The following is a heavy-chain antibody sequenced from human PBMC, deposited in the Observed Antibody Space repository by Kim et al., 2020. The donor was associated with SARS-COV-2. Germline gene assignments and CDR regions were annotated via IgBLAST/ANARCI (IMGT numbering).Heavy chain of an antibody. D-gene: IGHD1-26*01. CDR1: GFTFSNYA. CDR3: AKQVGPTMSRWCVDY. V-gene: IGHV3-23*01. CDR2: ISGSGGST. Sequence: GGSLRLSCAASGFTFSNYAMSWVRQAPGKGLEWVSAISGSGGSTYSADSVKGRFTVSRDNSKSTLYLQMNGLRADDTAVYYCAKQVGPTMSRWCVDYWGQGTLVTVSS. J-gene: IGHJ4*02.